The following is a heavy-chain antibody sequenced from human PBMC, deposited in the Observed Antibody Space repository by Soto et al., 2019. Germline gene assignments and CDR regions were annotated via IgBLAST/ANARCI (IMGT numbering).Heavy chain of an antibody. V-gene: IGHV4-59*08. CDR1: GGSISSYY. CDR3: ARAKYCSSTSCYSDAFDI. Sequence: SETLSLTCTVSGGSISSYYWSWIRQPPGKGLELIGYIYYSGSTNYNPSLKSRVTISVDTSKNQFSLKLSSVTAADTAVYYCARAKYCSSTSCYSDAFDIWGQGTMVTVSS. D-gene: IGHD2-2*01. J-gene: IGHJ3*02. CDR2: IYYSGST.